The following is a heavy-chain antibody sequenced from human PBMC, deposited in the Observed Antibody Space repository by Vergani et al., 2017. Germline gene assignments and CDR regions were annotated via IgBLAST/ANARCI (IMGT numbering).Heavy chain of an antibody. CDR3: ARDLVETGFDP. CDR2: IIPILGIA. D-gene: IGHD5-24*01. CDR1: GGTFSSYA. Sequence: QVQLVQSGAEVKKPGASVKVSCKASGGTFSSYAISWVRQAPGQGLEWMGRIIPILGIANYAQKFQGRVTITADKSTSTAYMELSSLRSEDTAVYYCARDLVETGFDPWGQGTLVTVSS. J-gene: IGHJ5*02. V-gene: IGHV1-69*09.